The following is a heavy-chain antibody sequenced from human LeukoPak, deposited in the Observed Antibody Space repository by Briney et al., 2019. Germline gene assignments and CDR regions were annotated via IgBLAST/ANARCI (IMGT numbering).Heavy chain of an antibody. D-gene: IGHD3-10*01. J-gene: IGHJ4*02. CDR3: AKGALGTFYSHFDS. CDR1: GFTFSSYA. V-gene: IGHV3-23*01. CDR2: VFGSGGNT. Sequence: PGGSLRLSCAASGFTFSSYALSWVRQAPGKGLEWVSAVFGSGGNTYCADSVKGRFTISRENSNNTLYLQMSSLRAEDAAIYYCAKGALGTFYSHFDSWGQGTLVTVSS.